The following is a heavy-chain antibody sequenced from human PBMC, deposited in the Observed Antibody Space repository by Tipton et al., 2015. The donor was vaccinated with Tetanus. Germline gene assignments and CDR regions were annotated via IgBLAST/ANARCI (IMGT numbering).Heavy chain of an antibody. CDR2: IDDSGSS. CDR3: ARGLLKYGAYPAFDI. D-gene: IGHD4-17*01. V-gene: IGHV4-30-2*01. J-gene: IGHJ3*02. CDR1: GGSISSGGFS. Sequence: TLSLTCAVSGGSISSGGFSWHWIRQPPGKALEWIGHIDDSGSSYSNPSLKSRVTISVDRSKNQFSRSLSPVTAADTAWYYCARGLLKYGAYPAFDIWGQGTMVTVSS.